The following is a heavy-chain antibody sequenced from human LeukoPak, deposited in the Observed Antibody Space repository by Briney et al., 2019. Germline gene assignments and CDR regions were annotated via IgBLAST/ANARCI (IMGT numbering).Heavy chain of an antibody. Sequence: GGSLRLSSAASGFTFSSYWMHWVRQAPGKGLVWVSRINSDGSSTNYAESVKGRFTISRDNAKNTLYLQMNSLRAEDTAVYYCAREIYSYGYNFDYWGQGTLVTVSS. CDR3: AREIYSYGYNFDY. J-gene: IGHJ4*02. V-gene: IGHV3-74*01. D-gene: IGHD5-18*01. CDR2: INSDGSST. CDR1: GFTFSSYW.